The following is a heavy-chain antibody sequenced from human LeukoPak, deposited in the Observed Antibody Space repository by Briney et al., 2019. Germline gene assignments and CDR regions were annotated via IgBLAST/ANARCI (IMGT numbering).Heavy chain of an antibody. CDR2: IRGNGET. D-gene: IGHD3-9*01. J-gene: IGHJ4*02. V-gene: IGHV3-23*01. CDR3: AKASWVLSTDAVR. Sequence: GGSLRLSCAASGLSFSSFAMSWVRQGPARGLEWVSSIRGNGETLYADSVKGRFTLSSDSSRNTVYFQLNNLRVEDTAIYYCAKASWVLSTDAVRWGQGTLVTVSS. CDR1: GLSFSSFA.